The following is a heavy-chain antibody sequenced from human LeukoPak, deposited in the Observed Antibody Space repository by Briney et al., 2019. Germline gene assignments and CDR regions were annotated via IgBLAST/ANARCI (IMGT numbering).Heavy chain of an antibody. CDR1: GFTFSSYW. D-gene: IGHD5-24*01. J-gene: IGHJ5*02. V-gene: IGHV3-74*01. CDR2: INSDGSST. CDR3: ARRDGYNLNWFDP. Sequence: GGSLRLSCAVSGFTFSSYWMHWVRQAPGKGLVWVSGINSDGSSTTYADSVKGRFTVSRDNAKNTLYLQMNSLGAEDTAVYYCARRDGYNLNWFDPWGQGTQVTVSS.